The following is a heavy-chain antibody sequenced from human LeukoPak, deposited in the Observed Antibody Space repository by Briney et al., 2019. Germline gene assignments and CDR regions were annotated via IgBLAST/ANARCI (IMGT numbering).Heavy chain of an antibody. D-gene: IGHD2-21*01. Sequence: GGSLRLSCAASGFTFSDYAMSWVRQAPGKGPEWILVISGSGDRTYYADSVKGRFTISRDISKNTLYLQMSSLRAEDTAVYYCASGYSVQHYFDYWGQGTLVTVSS. CDR2: ISGSGDRT. CDR3: ASGYSVQHYFDY. J-gene: IGHJ4*02. V-gene: IGHV3-23*01. CDR1: GFTFSDYA.